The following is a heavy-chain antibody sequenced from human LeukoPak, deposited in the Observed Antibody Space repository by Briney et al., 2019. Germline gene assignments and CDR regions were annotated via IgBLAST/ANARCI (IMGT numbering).Heavy chain of an antibody. Sequence: GESLKIPCKGSGYSLTSYWIGWVRQMPGKGLEWMGIIYPGDSDTRYSPSLQGQVTISADKSISTAYLQWSSLKASGTAMYYCARHLVGATYGGYMDVWGKGTTVTVSS. CDR3: ARHLVGATYGGYMDV. CDR2: IYPGDSDT. J-gene: IGHJ6*03. CDR1: GYSLTSYW. D-gene: IGHD1-26*01. V-gene: IGHV5-51*01.